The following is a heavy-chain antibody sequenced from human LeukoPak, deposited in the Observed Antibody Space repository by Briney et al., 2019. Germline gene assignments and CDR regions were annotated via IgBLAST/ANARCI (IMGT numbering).Heavy chain of an antibody. V-gene: IGHV1-2*02. Sequence: ASVKVSCKASQYTFTDYYIHWVRQAPGQELEWMGWMNSKTGGTNSAQMFQDRVTLTRDTSINTAFMEVKRLTTDDTAVYYCARGVGTSWFDPWGQGTPVTVSS. J-gene: IGHJ5*02. CDR3: ARGVGTSWFDP. D-gene: IGHD2-15*01. CDR1: QYTFTDYY. CDR2: MNSKTGGT.